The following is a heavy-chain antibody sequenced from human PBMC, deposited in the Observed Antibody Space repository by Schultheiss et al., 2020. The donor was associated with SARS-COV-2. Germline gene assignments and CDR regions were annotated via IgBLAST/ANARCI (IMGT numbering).Heavy chain of an antibody. CDR2: ISGSGGST. Sequence: GGSLRLSCAASGFTFSSYAMSWVRQAPGKGLEWVSAISGSGGSTYYADSVKGRFTISRDNSKNTLYLQMNSLRAEDTAVYYCAKDLYCSSTSCYPDYYYSGMDVWGQGTTVTVSS. CDR1: GFTFSSYA. V-gene: IGHV3-23*01. J-gene: IGHJ6*02. CDR3: AKDLYCSSTSCYPDYYYSGMDV. D-gene: IGHD2-2*01.